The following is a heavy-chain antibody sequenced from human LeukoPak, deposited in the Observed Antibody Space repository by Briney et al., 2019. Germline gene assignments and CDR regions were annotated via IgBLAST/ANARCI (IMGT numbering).Heavy chain of an antibody. CDR2: INPNDGVT. CDR3: ARGGDLILRGVINEH. Sequence: ASVKVSCKASGYTFPDYYMHWVRQAPGQGLEWMGWINPNDGVTGYVEKFQGRVTMTRDTSISTAYMELSSLRSDDTAFYYCARGGDLILRGVINEHWGQGTLVTVSS. CDR1: GYTFPDYY. J-gene: IGHJ4*02. V-gene: IGHV1-2*02. D-gene: IGHD3-10*01.